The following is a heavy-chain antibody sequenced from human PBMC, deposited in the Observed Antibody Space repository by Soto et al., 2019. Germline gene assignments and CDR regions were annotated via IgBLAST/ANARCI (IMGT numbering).Heavy chain of an antibody. Sequence: QVQLVQSGAEVKRPGSSVKVSCESSGDTFNSYVISWVRQAPGQGLEWMGGIIPIIGVTHYAQKFQGRVTISELSATGTAFMEWTNLGFEDTALYYWARESLGAKGDENWGQGTLVTVFS. V-gene: IGHV1-69*17. D-gene: IGHD3-16*01. CDR1: GDTFNSYV. J-gene: IGHJ4*02. CDR2: IIPIIGVT. CDR3: ARESLGAKGDEN.